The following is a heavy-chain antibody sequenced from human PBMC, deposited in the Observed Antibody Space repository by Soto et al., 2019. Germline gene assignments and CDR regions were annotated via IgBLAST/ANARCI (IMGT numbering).Heavy chain of an antibody. V-gene: IGHV3-23*01. CDR1: GFTFNSYA. D-gene: IGHD3-9*01. Sequence: PGGSLRLSCAASGFTFNSYAMSWVRQAPGKGLEWVSTISGSGGSTYYADSVKGRFTISRDNSKNTLYLQMNSLRAEDTAVYYCAKDRPHGYQHDICIWGQGTMVTVSS. CDR3: AKDRPHGYQHDICI. J-gene: IGHJ3*02. CDR2: ISGSGGST.